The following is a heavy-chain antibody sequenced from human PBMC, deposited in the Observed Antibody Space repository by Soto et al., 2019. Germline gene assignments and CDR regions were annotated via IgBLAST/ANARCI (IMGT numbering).Heavy chain of an antibody. D-gene: IGHD2-15*01. CDR3: ARLVVGAPRHPDFDF. CDR2: MYHSVTT. CDR1: GASLSSSDHF. V-gene: IGHV4-39*02. Sequence: QLQLQETGPGPVKPSETLSLSCAVSGASLSSSDHFWGWLRQSPGKGLEWLASMYHSVTTYYNRSVKTRLTISVDMSASHFSLRLTSVNAADTAVYYSARLVVGAPRHPDFDFWGQGTLVTVSS. J-gene: IGHJ4*02.